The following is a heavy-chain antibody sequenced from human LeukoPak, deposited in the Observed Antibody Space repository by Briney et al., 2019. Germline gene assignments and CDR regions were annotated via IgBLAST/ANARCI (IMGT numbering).Heavy chain of an antibody. Sequence: GASVKVSCKASGYTLTSYDINWVRQATGQGLEWMGWMNPNSGNTGYAQKFQGRVTITRNTSISTAYMELSSLRSEDTAVYYCARGLRFLEWPPGYWGQGTLVTVSS. CDR2: MNPNSGNT. D-gene: IGHD3-3*01. J-gene: IGHJ4*02. V-gene: IGHV1-8*03. CDR3: ARGLRFLEWPPGY. CDR1: GYTLTSYD.